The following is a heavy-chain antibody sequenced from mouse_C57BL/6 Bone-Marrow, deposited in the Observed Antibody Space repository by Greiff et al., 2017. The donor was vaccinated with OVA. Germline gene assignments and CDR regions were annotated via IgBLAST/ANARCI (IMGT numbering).Heavy chain of an antibody. CDR1: GYTFTSYW. CDR2: IDPSDSYT. J-gene: IGHJ2*01. Sequence: QVQLQQPGAELVKPGASVKLSCKASGYTFTSYWMQWVKQRPGQGLEWIGEIDPSDSYTNYNQKFKGKATLTVDTSSSTAYMQLSSLTSEDSAVYYCARSGDYGSHYFDYWGQGTTLTVSS. D-gene: IGHD1-1*01. V-gene: IGHV1-50*01. CDR3: ARSGDYGSHYFDY.